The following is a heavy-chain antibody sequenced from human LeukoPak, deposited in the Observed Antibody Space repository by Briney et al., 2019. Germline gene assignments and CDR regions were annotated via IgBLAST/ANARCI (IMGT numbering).Heavy chain of an antibody. CDR1: GFTFSSYA. V-gene: IGHV3-23*01. J-gene: IGHJ5*02. Sequence: GGTLRLSCAASGFTFSSYAMSWVRQAPGKGLEWVSAISGSGGSTYYADSVKGGTTISRENEKKRLYRQMNSLRAEDTAVYYCARRYYYDSSGVFVPWGQGTLVTVSS. CDR3: ARRYYYDSSGVFVP. CDR2: ISGSGGST. D-gene: IGHD3-22*01.